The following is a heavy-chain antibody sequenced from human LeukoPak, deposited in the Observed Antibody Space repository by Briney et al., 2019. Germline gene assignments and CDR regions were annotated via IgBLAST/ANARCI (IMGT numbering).Heavy chain of an antibody. V-gene: IGHV3-53*01. CDR3: ARASRVTNRLDAFDI. CDR2: IYSGGSI. D-gene: IGHD2-21*02. Sequence: GGSLRLSCAASGFTVSSNHMSWVHQTPGKGLEWVSTIYSGGSIYYADSVQGRFTISRDNSKDMLYLQMNSLRVEDTAVYYCARASRVTNRLDAFDIWGQGTMVTVSS. J-gene: IGHJ3*02. CDR1: GFTVSSNH.